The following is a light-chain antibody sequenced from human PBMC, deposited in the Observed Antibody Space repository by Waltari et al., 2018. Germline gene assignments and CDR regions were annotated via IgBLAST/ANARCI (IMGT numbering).Light chain of an antibody. Sequence: EIVLTQSPGTLSLSPGESATLSCRASQSVSSSYLAWYQQKPGQSPRLLRYGASSRAAGIPDRCSGNGSGTDFTLTISRLEPEDFAVYYCQQYVSSPWTVGQGTKVEIK. CDR3: QQYVSSPWT. CDR1: QSVSSSY. J-gene: IGKJ1*01. CDR2: GAS. V-gene: IGKV3-20*01.